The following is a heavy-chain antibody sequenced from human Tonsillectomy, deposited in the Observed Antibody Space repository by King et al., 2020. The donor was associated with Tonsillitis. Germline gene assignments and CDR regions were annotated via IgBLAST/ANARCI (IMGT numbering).Heavy chain of an antibody. Sequence: VQLVESGGGVVQPGRSLRLSCEAFEFSFNLYAMHWVRQAPGKGLEWVAVISYDGSNTYYADSVKGRFTISRDNSKNTLYLQMNSLRPEDTAVFYCARDPYYSTSRRKDAFDFWGQGTLVTVSS. D-gene: IGHD6-13*01. CDR1: EFSFNLYA. CDR3: ARDPYYSTSRRKDAFDF. J-gene: IGHJ3*01. V-gene: IGHV3-30-3*01. CDR2: ISYDGSNT.